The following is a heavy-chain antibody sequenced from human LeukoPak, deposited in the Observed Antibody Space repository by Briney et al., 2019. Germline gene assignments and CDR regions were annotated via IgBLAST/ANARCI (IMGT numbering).Heavy chain of an antibody. CDR1: GFTFSSYE. Sequence: GGSLRLSCAASGFTFSSYEMNWVRQAPGKGLEWVSYFSSSGSTIYYADSVKGRFTISRDNAKNSLYLQMNSLRAEDTAVYYCASQYYYGSGSYSPGSPYGMDVWGQGTTVTVSS. CDR3: ASQYYYGSGSYSPGSPYGMDV. J-gene: IGHJ6*02. V-gene: IGHV3-48*03. CDR2: FSSSGSTI. D-gene: IGHD3-10*01.